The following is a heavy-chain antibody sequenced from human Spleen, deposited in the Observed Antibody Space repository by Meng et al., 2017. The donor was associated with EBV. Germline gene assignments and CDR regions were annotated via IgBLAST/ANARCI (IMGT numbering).Heavy chain of an antibody. D-gene: IGHD2-8*02. Sequence: HLPESGPRLVRPSETLSLTCGVSGASLSDSSAYWGWIRQSPRKGLEWIGTISSSGSTFYNPSLESRLTLSVDTTENHFALKLTSVTAADTATYYCARHTGDFDYWGQGALVTVSS. CDR1: GASLSDSSAY. CDR3: ARHTGDFDY. V-gene: IGHV4-39*01. J-gene: IGHJ4*02. CDR2: ISSSGST.